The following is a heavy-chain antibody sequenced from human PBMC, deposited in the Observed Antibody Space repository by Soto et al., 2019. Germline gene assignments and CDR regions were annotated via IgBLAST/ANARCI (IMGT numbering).Heavy chain of an antibody. CDR1: GGSISSYY. J-gene: IGHJ6*02. CDR3: ARGPTVSPGGYYYGMDV. D-gene: IGHD4-4*01. Sequence: SETLSLTCTVSGGSISSYYWSWIRQPPGKGLEWIGHIYYSGSTNYNPSLKSRVTISVDTSKNQFSLKLNSVTAADTAVYYCARGPTVSPGGYYYGMDVCGPGTTVTV. V-gene: IGHV4-59*01. CDR2: IYYSGST.